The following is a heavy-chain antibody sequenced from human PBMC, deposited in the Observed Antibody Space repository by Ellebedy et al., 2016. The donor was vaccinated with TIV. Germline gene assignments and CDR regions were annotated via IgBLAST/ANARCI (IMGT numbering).Heavy chain of an antibody. V-gene: IGHV3-7*01. CDR3: ARGHKGLEV. J-gene: IGHJ6*02. CDR2: IKQDGSEK. CDR1: GLTFSNFW. Sequence: PGGSLRLSCAASGLTFSNFWMSWVPQAPGKGLERVAYIKQDGSEKYYVDSVKGRFTISRDNAKNSLYLQMNSLRAEDTAVYYCARGHKGLEVWGQGTTVTVSS.